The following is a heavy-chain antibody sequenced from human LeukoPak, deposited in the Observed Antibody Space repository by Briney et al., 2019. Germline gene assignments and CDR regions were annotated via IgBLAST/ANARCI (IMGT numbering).Heavy chain of an antibody. CDR2: IIPIFGTA. Sequence: SVKVSCKASGGTFSSYAISWVRQAPGQGLEWMGGIIPIFGTANYAQKFQGRVTITTDESTSTAYMELSSLRSEDTAEYYCARVVVVAATSWFDPWGQGTLVTVSS. CDR1: GGTFSSYA. CDR3: ARVVVVAATSWFDP. J-gene: IGHJ5*02. D-gene: IGHD2-15*01. V-gene: IGHV1-69*05.